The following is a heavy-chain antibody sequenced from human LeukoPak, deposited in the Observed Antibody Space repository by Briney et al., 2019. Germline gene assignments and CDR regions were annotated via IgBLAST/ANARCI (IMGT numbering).Heavy chain of an antibody. V-gene: IGHV3-11*01. CDR3: AKDGSGSYHPTYYYYYMDV. CDR2: ISSSGSTI. J-gene: IGHJ6*03. CDR1: GFTFSDYY. D-gene: IGHD3-10*01. Sequence: GGSLRLSCAASGFTFSDYYMSWIRQAPGKGLEWVSYISSSGSTIYYADSVKGRFTISRDNSKNTLYLQMNSLRAEDTAVYYCAKDGSGSYHPTYYYYYMDVWGKGTTVTISS.